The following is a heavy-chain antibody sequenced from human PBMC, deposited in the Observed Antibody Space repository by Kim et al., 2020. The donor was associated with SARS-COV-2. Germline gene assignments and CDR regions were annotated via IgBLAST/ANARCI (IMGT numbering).Heavy chain of an antibody. D-gene: IGHD6-13*01. Sequence: ASVKVSCKASGYTFTTYAMNWVRQAPGQGLEWMGWINTNTGNPTYAQGFTGRFVFSLDTSVSTAYLQISSLKAEDTAVYYCAGDQQPSRFYYYYGMDVWGQGTTVTVSS. J-gene: IGHJ6*02. CDR3: AGDQQPSRFYYYYGMDV. V-gene: IGHV7-4-1*02. CDR1: GYTFTTYA. CDR2: INTNTGNP.